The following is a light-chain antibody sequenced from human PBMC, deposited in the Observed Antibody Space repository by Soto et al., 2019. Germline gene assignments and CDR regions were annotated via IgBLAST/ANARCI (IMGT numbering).Light chain of an antibody. CDR2: EVS. Sequence: QSALTQPPSASGSPGQSVTISCTGTSSDIGGYNYVSWYQQHPGTAPKLMIYEVSQRPSGVPDRFSGSKSGNTASLTVSGLXAXXEADYYCSSYAGSNNFVVFGGGTKLTVL. V-gene: IGLV2-8*01. CDR1: SSDIGGYNY. J-gene: IGLJ2*01. CDR3: SSYAGSNNFVV.